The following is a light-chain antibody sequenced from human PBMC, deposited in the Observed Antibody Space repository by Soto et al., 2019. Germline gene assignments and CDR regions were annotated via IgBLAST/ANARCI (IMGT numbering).Light chain of an antibody. Sequence: QSVLTQPPSASGSPVQSVIISCTGTSSDVGGYNYVSWYQQHPGKAPKLMIYEVNKRPSGVPDRFSGSKSGNTASLTVSGLQAEDEADYYCSSYAGTPFVFGTGTKVTVL. CDR2: EVN. J-gene: IGLJ1*01. CDR1: SSDVGGYNY. CDR3: SSYAGTPFV. V-gene: IGLV2-8*01.